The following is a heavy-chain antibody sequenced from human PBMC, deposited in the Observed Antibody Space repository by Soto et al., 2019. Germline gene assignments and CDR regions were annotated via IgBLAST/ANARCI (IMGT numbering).Heavy chain of an antibody. CDR3: ARVPSSSGRAHFDY. D-gene: IGHD2-15*01. CDR1: GFTFSSYA. CDR2: ISYDGSNK. Sequence: QVQLVESGGGVVQPGRSLRLSCAASGFTFSSYAMHWVRQAPGKGLEWVAVISYDGSNKYYADSVKGRFTISRDNSKNTLYLQMNSRRAEYTAVYYCARVPSSSGRAHFDYWGQGNLVTVSS. J-gene: IGHJ4*02. V-gene: IGHV3-30-3*01.